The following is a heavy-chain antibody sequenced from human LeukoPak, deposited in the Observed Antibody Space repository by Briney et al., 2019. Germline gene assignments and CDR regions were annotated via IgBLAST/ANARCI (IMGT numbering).Heavy chain of an antibody. Sequence: PSETLSLTCTVSGGSISSSSYYWGWIRQPPGKGLEWIGSIYYSGSTYYNPSLKSRVTISVDTSKNQFSLKLSSVTAADTAVYYCARDSDYYDSSGYSILFDYWGQGTLVTVSS. CDR3: ARDSDYYDSSGYSILFDY. CDR2: IYYSGST. D-gene: IGHD3-22*01. V-gene: IGHV4-39*01. CDR1: GGSISSSSYY. J-gene: IGHJ4*02.